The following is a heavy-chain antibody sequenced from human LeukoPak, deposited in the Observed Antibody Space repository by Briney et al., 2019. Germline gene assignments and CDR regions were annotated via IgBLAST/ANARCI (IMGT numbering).Heavy chain of an antibody. CDR1: GGSFSGYY. V-gene: IGHV4-34*01. J-gene: IGHJ2*01. CDR3: ASPTTVTTRYFDL. CDR2: INHSGST. Sequence: SETLSLTCAVYGGSFSGYYWSWIRQPPGKGLEWIGEINHSGSTNYNPSLKSRVTISVDTSKSQFSLKLSSVTAADTAVYYCASPTTVTTRYFDLWGRGTLVTVS. D-gene: IGHD4-17*01.